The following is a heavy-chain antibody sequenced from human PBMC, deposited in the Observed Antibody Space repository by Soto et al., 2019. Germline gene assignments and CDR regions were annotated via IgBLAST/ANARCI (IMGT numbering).Heavy chain of an antibody. V-gene: IGHV3-30*03. Sequence: RGSRSRSCAASGFPFSSYGMHGVRPAPGKGLEWVAVISYDGSNKYYADSMKGRFTISRDNSKNTLYLQMNSLRAEDTAVYYCAIPSGLTVTGPDYWGQGTLVTVSA. CDR1: GFPFSSYG. CDR3: AIPSGLTVTGPDY. CDR2: ISYDGSNK. D-gene: IGHD6-19*01. J-gene: IGHJ4*02.